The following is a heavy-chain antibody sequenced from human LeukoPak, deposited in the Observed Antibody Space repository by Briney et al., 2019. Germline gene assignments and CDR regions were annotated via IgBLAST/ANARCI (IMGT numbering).Heavy chain of an antibody. V-gene: IGHV3-53*01. Sequence: PGGSLTLSCAASGFTVSSNYMSWVRQAPGKGLEWVSVIYSGGSTYYADSVKGRFTISRDNSKNTLYLQMNSLRAEDTAVYYCARGPYIVGATIDAFDIWGQGTMVTVSS. J-gene: IGHJ3*02. CDR1: GFTVSSNY. CDR3: ARGPYIVGATIDAFDI. D-gene: IGHD1-26*01. CDR2: IYSGGST.